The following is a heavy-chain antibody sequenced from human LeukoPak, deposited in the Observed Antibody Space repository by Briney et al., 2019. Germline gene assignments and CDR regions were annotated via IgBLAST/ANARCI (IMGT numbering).Heavy chain of an antibody. V-gene: IGHV4-59*11. CDR2: IYDSGIT. Sequence: KPSETLSLTCSVSGVSINSLYFIWIWQSPGKGLEWIGYIYDSGITKYNPSLKSRVTISVDTSKNQFSLRLRSVTAADTAVYFCARAYSSASWFDPWGQGTLVTVSS. J-gene: IGHJ5*02. D-gene: IGHD3-22*01. CDR3: ARAYSSASWFDP. CDR1: GVSINSLY.